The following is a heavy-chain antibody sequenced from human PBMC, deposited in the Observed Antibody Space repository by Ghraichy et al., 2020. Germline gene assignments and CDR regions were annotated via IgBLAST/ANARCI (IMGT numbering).Heavy chain of an antibody. CDR2: ISWDDDK. CDR3: ARSRQFNRPHYYYYFGMDV. J-gene: IGHJ6*02. Sequence: SGPTLVKPTETLKLTCSFSGFSLNNAGMCVSWIRQPPGKAPEWLALISWDDDKFYSKSLRTRLSISKDTSKNQVVLTLTNLDPSDTATYFCARSRQFNRPHYYYYFGMDVWGQGTAVAVSS. D-gene: IGHD5-24*01. V-gene: IGHV2-70*01. CDR1: GFSLNNAGMC.